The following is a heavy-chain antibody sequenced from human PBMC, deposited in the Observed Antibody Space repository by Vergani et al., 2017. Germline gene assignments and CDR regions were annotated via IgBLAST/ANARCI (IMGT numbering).Heavy chain of an antibody. CDR2: ISYDGSNK. D-gene: IGHD4-11*01. Sequence: QVQLVESGGGVVQPGRSLRLSCVASGFTFSSYGMHWVRQAPGKGLEWVAVISYDGSNKYYADSVKGRFTISRDNSKNTLYLQMNSLRAEDTAVYYCAKDGATVTTLYYYYYGMDVWGQGTTVTVSS. V-gene: IGHV3-30*18. CDR1: GFTFSSYG. J-gene: IGHJ6*02. CDR3: AKDGATVTTLYYYYYGMDV.